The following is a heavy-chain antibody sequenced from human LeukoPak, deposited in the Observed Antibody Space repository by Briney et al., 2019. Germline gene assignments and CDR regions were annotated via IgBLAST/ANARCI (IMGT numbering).Heavy chain of an antibody. CDR2: ISSSSSYI. Sequence: PGGSLRLSCAASGFTFSSYSMNWVRQAPGKGLEWVSSISSSSSYIYYADSVKGRFTISRDNAKNSLYLQMNSLRAEDTAVYYCARGTVPHYGMDVWGQGTTVTVSS. V-gene: IGHV3-21*01. CDR3: ARGTVPHYGMDV. D-gene: IGHD4-17*01. J-gene: IGHJ6*02. CDR1: GFTFSSYS.